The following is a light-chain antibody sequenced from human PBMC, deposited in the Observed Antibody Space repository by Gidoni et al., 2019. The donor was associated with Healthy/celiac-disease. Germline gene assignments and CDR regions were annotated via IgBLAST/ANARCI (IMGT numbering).Light chain of an antibody. Sequence: QSALTQPASVSGSPGQSITISCTGTSSDVGGYNYVSWYQQHPGKAPNLMIYDVSNRPSGVSNRFSRSKSGNTASLTISGLQAEDEADYYCSSYTSSSSRVFGGGTKLTVL. CDR2: DVS. CDR1: SSDVGGYNY. J-gene: IGLJ3*02. CDR3: SSYTSSSSRV. V-gene: IGLV2-14*01.